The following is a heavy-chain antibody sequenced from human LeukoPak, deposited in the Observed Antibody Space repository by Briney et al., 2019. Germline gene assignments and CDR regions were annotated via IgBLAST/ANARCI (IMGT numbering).Heavy chain of an antibody. CDR1: GGSISTYY. Sequence: SETLSLTCTVSGGSISTYYWSWVRQPPGKGLEWIGYVYFRGTTNYNPSLKSRVTISVDTSKNQFSLKLSSVTAADTAVYYCASSPDSSGDYYYFDYWGQRTLVTVSS. CDR2: VYFRGTT. V-gene: IGHV4-59*08. J-gene: IGHJ4*02. CDR3: ASSPDSSGDYYYFDY. D-gene: IGHD3-22*01.